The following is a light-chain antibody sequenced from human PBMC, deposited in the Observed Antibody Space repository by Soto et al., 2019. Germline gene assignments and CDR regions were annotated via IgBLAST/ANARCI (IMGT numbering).Light chain of an antibody. V-gene: IGKV3-20*01. Sequence: EIVLTQSPGTLSLSPGERATLSCRASQSVSSSFLAWYQQKPAQAPRLLIYGASSRGTGIPDRFSGSWSGTDFTLTTRRLEPEDFAIYYCQQYGSSPWTFGQGTKVDIK. J-gene: IGKJ1*01. CDR3: QQYGSSPWT. CDR2: GAS. CDR1: QSVSSSF.